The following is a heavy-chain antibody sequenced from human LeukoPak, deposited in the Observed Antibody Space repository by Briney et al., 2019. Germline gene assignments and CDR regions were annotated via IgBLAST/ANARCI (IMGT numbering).Heavy chain of an antibody. CDR1: GFTFSTYA. J-gene: IGHJ6*02. V-gene: IGHV3-23*01. CDR2: ISGSGGNT. CDR3: AKSEGGTTHYYYGMDV. Sequence: GVSLRLSCAASGFTFSTYAMSWVRQAPGKGLEWVSAISGSGGNTYYADSVKGRFTISRDNSKNTLYLQMNSLRADDTAVYYCAKSEGGTTHYYYGMDVWGQGTTVTVSS. D-gene: IGHD1-7*01.